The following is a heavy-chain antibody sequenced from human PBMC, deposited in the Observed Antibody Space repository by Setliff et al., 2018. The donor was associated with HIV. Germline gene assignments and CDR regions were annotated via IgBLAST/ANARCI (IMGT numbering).Heavy chain of an antibody. V-gene: IGHV1-69*06. D-gene: IGHD2-21*01. J-gene: IGHJ4*02. CDR1: EGTFTAYA. CDR3: ARDESRGDWESFGY. CDR2: ITPIFGTT. Sequence: KVSCKSSEGTFTAYAISWVRQAPGQGLEWMGRITPIFGTTNYAQKFQGRVTITADRSTSTTYMELSSLRSEDTAMYYCARDESRGDWESFGYRGQGTRVTVSS.